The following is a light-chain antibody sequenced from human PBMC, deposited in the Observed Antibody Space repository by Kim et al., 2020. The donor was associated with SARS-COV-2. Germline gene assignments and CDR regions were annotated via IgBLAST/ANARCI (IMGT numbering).Light chain of an antibody. CDR2: GKY. CDR1: SLRNYY. Sequence: ALGQTVRLTCQGDSLRNYYATWYQQRPGQAPVLVLYGKYNRPSGIPDRFSGSASGNTASLTITGAQVEDEADYYCNSRDSSGDHVVFGGGTQLTVL. CDR3: NSRDSSGDHVV. J-gene: IGLJ3*02. V-gene: IGLV3-19*01.